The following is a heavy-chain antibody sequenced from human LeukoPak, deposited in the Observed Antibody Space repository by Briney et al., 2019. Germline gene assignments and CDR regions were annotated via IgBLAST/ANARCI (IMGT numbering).Heavy chain of an antibody. J-gene: IGHJ5*02. V-gene: IGHV3-74*01. CDR1: GFTFSGFW. CDR2: IGFDGSDA. Sequence: PGGSLRLSCAASGFTFSGFWMDWVRQAPGRGLGWVSCIGFDGSDATYAPSGKGRFTISRDNAKNTLHPQMDSLTVEETAVYYCAVSNWMDPGGKGTLATVSS. CDR3: AVSNWMDP.